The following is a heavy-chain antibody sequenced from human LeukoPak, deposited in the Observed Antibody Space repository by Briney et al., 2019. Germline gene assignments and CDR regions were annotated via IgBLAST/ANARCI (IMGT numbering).Heavy chain of an antibody. V-gene: IGHV1-46*01. J-gene: IGHJ5*02. CDR3: ARDRIVGATGNWFDP. D-gene: IGHD1-26*01. Sequence: AASVKVSCKASGYTFTSYYMHWVRQAPGQGLEWMGIINPSGGSTSYAQKFQGRVTMTSDTSTSTVYMELSSLRSEDTAVYYCARDRIVGATGNWFDPWGQGTLVTVSS. CDR1: GYTFTSYY. CDR2: INPSGGST.